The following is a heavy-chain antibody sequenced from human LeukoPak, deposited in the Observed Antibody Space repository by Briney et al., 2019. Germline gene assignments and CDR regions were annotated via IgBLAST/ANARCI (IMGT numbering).Heavy chain of an antibody. CDR1: GFTFSSYA. V-gene: IGHV3-23*01. D-gene: IGHD3-9*01. J-gene: IGHJ4*02. CDR3: AKARLRYFDWLLPEYYFDY. CDR2: ISGSGGST. Sequence: GGSLRLSWAASGFTFSSYAMSWVRQAPGKGLEWVSAISGSGGSTYYADSVNGRFTISRDNSKNTLYLQMNILRAEDTAVYYCAKARLRYFDWLLPEYYFDYWGQGTLVTVSS.